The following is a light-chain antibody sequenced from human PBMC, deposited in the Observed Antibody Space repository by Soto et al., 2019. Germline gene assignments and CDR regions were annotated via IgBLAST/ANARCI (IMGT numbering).Light chain of an antibody. Sequence: EIVLTQSPSTLSVSPRERATLSCRASQSVSSNLAWYQQKPGQAPRLLIYDASTRATGIPATYSGSGSGTEFTLTISSLQSEDFAVYYCQQYNNWPRTVGQGSKVDIK. CDR3: QQYNNWPRT. V-gene: IGKV3-15*01. CDR1: QSVSSN. CDR2: DAS. J-gene: IGKJ1*01.